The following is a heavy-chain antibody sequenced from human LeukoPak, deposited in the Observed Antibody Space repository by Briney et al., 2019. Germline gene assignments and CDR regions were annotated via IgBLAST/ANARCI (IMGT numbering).Heavy chain of an antibody. CDR1: GFTFSDYY. V-gene: IGHV3-11*04. CDR3: ARDRSYSGYDWVFDY. D-gene: IGHD5-12*01. Sequence: WGSLRLSCAASGFTFSDYYMSWIRQAPGKGLEWVSYISSSGSTIYYADSVKGRFTISRDNAKNSLYLQMNSLRAEDTAVYYCARDRSYSGYDWVFDYRGQGTLVTVSS. CDR2: ISSSGSTI. J-gene: IGHJ4*02.